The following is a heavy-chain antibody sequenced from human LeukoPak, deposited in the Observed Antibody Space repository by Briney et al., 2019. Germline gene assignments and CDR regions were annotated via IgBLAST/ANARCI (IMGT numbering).Heavy chain of an antibody. CDR3: ARDNYITIFGVVIHDPPLY. Sequence: ASVTVSYKASGYTFTSYYMHWVRQAPGQGLEWMGIINPSGGSTSYAQKLQGRVTMTRDTSTSTVYMELSSLRAEDTAVYYCARDNYITIFGVVIHDPPLYWGQGTLVTVSS. D-gene: IGHD3-3*01. CDR1: GYTFTSYY. J-gene: IGHJ4*02. V-gene: IGHV1-46*01. CDR2: INPSGGST.